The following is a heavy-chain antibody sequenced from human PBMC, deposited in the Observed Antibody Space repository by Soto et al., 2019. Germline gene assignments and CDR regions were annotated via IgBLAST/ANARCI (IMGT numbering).Heavy chain of an antibody. D-gene: IGHD3-10*01. CDR2: INNNGGST. J-gene: IGHJ4*02. CDR3: VKDFGPSDY. V-gene: IGHV3-64D*08. CDR1: GFTFNNYA. Sequence: PGGSLRLSCSASGFTFNNYAMHWVRQAPGKGLEYVSAINNNGGSTYYADSVKGRFTISRDNSKNTLYLQMSSLRAEDTAVYYCVKDFGPSDYGGLGTLVTVSS.